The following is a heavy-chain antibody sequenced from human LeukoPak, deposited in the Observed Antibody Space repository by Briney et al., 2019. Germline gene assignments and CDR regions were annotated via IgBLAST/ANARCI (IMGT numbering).Heavy chain of an antibody. Sequence: SETLSLTCTVSGGSISSSSYYWGWIRQPPGKGLEWIGSIYYSGSTYYNPSLKSRVTISVDTSKNQFSLKLSSMTAADTAVYYCARRYNWKARGLYNWFDPWGQGTLVTVSS. V-gene: IGHV4-39*01. J-gene: IGHJ5*02. CDR3: ARRYNWKARGLYNWFDP. D-gene: IGHD1-20*01. CDR2: IYYSGST. CDR1: GGSISSSSYY.